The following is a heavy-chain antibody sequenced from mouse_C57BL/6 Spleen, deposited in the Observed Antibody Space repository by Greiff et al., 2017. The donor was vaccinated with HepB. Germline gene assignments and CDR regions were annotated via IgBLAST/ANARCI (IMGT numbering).Heavy chain of an antibody. D-gene: IGHD1-1*01. CDR1: GYTFTSYW. J-gene: IGHJ2*01. V-gene: IGHV1-69*01. CDR3: ALITTVVEVYFDY. Sequence: QVQLKQPGAELVMPGASVKLSCKASGYTFTSYWMHWVKQRPGQGLEWIGEIDPSDSYTNYNQKFKGKSTLTVDKSSSTAYMQLSSLTSEDSAVYYCALITTVVEVYFDYWGQGTTLTVSS. CDR2: IDPSDSYT.